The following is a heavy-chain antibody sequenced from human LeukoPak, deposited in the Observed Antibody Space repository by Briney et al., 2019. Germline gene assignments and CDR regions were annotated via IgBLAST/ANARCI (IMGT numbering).Heavy chain of an antibody. D-gene: IGHD2-15*01. J-gene: IGHJ4*02. V-gene: IGHV4-34*01. Sequence: PSETLSLTCAVYGGSFSGYHWSWIRQPPGKGLEWIGEINHSGSTNYNPSLKSRVTISVDTSKNQFSLKLSSVTAADTAVYYCARADRIVVVVAATRFGYWGQGTLVTVSS. CDR1: GGSFSGYH. CDR3: ARADRIVVVVAATRFGY. CDR2: INHSGST.